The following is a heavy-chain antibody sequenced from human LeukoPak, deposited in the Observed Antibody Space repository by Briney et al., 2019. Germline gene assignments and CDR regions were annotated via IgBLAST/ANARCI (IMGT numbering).Heavy chain of an antibody. CDR3: AKDDSSKWYFPPTDHQYIDV. D-gene: IGHD2/OR15-2a*01. CDR2: IQYDGTNT. Sequence: GGSLRLSCAASGFTFSTKGLHWVRQAPGKRLEWVAFIQYDGTNTYYADSVKGRFTISRDNSKNTLYVQMNSLRSEDTAVYFCAKDDSSKWYFPPTDHQYIDVWGKGTTVTVSS. V-gene: IGHV3-30*02. CDR1: GFTFSTKG. J-gene: IGHJ6*03.